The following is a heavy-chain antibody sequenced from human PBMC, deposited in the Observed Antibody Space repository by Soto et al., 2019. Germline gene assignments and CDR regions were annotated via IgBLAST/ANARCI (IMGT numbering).Heavy chain of an antibody. J-gene: IGHJ4*02. D-gene: IGHD6-13*01. CDR3: ARGMRIAAAETEFDY. V-gene: IGHV1-46*01. CDR1: GYTFTSYY. Sequence: ASVKVSCKASGYTFTSYYMHWVRQAPGQGLEWMGIINPSGGSTSYAQKFQGRVTMTRDTSTSTVYMELSSLRSEDTAVYYCARGMRIAAAETEFDYWGQGTLVTVSS. CDR2: INPSGGST.